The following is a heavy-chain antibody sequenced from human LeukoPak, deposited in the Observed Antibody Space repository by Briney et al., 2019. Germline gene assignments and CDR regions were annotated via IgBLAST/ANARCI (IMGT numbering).Heavy chain of an antibody. D-gene: IGHD6-13*01. CDR1: GFAFGKFA. Sequence: GGSLRLSCAASGFAFGKFAMNWVRQAPGKGLEWVSYISSSGSTIYYADSVKGRFTISRDNAKNSLYLQMNSLRAEDTAVYYCARGPQQLVSYWGQGTLVTVSS. CDR2: ISSSGSTI. V-gene: IGHV3-48*04. J-gene: IGHJ4*02. CDR3: ARGPQQLVSY.